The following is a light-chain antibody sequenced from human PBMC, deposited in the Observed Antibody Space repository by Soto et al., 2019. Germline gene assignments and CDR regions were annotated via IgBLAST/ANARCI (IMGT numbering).Light chain of an antibody. Sequence: SALGQPASMSGSPGQSITIPCTGASSDIGLYNYVSCYQHHPGKAPKLLISEVNVRPSGLSDRFSASKAGNTASLTISGLQPEDEAYYYCSSLSTTSTPIVFGSGTKVTVL. CDR3: SSLSTTSTPIV. J-gene: IGLJ1*01. V-gene: IGLV2-14*01. CDR1: SSDIGLYNY. CDR2: EVN.